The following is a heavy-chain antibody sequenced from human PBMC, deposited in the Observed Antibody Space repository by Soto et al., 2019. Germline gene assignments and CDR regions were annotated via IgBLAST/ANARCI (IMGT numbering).Heavy chain of an antibody. CDR3: ARGSAF. CDR1: GFAFSDYA. CDR2: VGPGGDDT. Sequence: VELLESGGGLVQPGGSLRLSCVASGFAFSDYAMNWVRQSPGRRLEWVSGVGPGGDDTYYADSVRGRFTVSSDNAKNTLYLEMRTLTVADTATYFCARGSAFWGQGTLVTVSS. D-gene: IGHD2-15*01. J-gene: IGHJ4*02. V-gene: IGHV3-23*01.